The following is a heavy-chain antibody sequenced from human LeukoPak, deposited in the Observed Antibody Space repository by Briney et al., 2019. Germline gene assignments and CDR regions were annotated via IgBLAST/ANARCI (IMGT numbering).Heavy chain of an antibody. J-gene: IGHJ4*02. V-gene: IGHV4-59*01. CDR2: IYYMGTT. CDR3: ARVDDWNALEY. CDR1: AGSLNNYY. Sequence: SQTLSLTCTVSAGSLNNYYWSWIRQPPGKAREWMGYIYYMGTTTNYNPSLKSRVTISVDTSQNQFSLKLNSVTAADTALYYCARVDDWNALEYWGQGTLVPVSS. D-gene: IGHD1-1*01.